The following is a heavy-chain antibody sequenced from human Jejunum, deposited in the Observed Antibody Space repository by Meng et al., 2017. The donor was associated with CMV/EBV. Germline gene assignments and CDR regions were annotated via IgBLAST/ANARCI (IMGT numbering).Heavy chain of an antibody. J-gene: IGHJ4*02. CDR1: GFTFSNYE. CDR3: ARETLELGY. CDR2: ITTSGSTI. D-gene: IGHD1-1*01. Sequence: SCAASGFTFSNYEMNWVRQAPGKGLEWVSYITTSGSTIYYADSVKGRFTISRDNAKNSLYLQMNSLRAEDTAVYYCARETLELGYWGQGTLVTVSS. V-gene: IGHV3-48*03.